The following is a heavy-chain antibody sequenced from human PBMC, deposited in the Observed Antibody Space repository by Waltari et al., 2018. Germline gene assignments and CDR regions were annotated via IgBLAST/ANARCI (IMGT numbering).Heavy chain of an antibody. CDR2: INPNSGGT. CDR1: GYTFTGYY. Sequence: QVQLVQSGAEVKKPGASVKVSCKASGYTFTGYYMHWVRQAPGQGLEWMGWINPNSGGTNYAQKFQGRVTMTRDTSISTAYMELSRLRSDDTAVYYCARDLGYCSSTSCSPAFDIWGQGTMVTVSS. D-gene: IGHD2-2*01. V-gene: IGHV1-2*02. CDR3: ARDLGYCSSTSCSPAFDI. J-gene: IGHJ3*02.